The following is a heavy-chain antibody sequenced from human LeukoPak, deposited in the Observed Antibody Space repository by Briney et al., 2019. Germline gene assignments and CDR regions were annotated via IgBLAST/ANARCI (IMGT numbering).Heavy chain of an antibody. V-gene: IGHV4-59*01. CDR2: IYYSGST. J-gene: IGHJ4*02. CDR1: GGSISNYY. CDR3: ARVILYYFDY. Sequence: SETLSLTCTVSGGSISNYYWSWIRQPPGKGLEWIGYIYYSGSTNYNPSLKSRVTISVDTSKNQFSLKLSSVTAADTAVYYCARVILYYFDYWGQGTLVTVSS.